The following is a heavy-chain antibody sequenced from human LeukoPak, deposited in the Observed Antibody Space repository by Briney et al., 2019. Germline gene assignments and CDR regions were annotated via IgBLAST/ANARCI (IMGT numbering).Heavy chain of an antibody. V-gene: IGHV4-30-4*01. CDR2: IYHSGST. CDR3: ARDLGGIGDSSGYDLGY. J-gene: IGHJ4*02. D-gene: IGHD3-22*01. CDR1: GGSISSGDYY. Sequence: SQTLSLTCTVSGGSISSGDYYWSWIRQPPGKGLEWIGYIYHSGSTYYNPSLKSRVTISVDTSKNQFSLKLSSVTAADTAVYYCARDLGGIGDSSGYDLGYWGQGTLVTVSS.